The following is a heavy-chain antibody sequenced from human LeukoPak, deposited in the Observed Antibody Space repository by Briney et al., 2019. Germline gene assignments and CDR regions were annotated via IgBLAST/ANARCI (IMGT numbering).Heavy chain of an antibody. D-gene: IGHD3-10*01. CDR1: GFSLSRYA. J-gene: IGHJ6*03. CDR2: SGGRGDTT. V-gene: IGHV3-64*01. Sequence: GGSLRLSCAASGFSLSRYAMHWVRQAPGKGLEYVSASGGRGDTTYYANSVKGRFTISRDTSKNTLYLQMGSLRAEDMAVYYCARRFGELLNYMDVWGKGTTVTVSS. CDR3: ARRFGELLNYMDV.